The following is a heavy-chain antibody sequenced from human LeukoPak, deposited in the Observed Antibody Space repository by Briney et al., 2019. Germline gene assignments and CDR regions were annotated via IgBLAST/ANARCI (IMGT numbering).Heavy chain of an antibody. J-gene: IGHJ4*02. Sequence: GGSLRLSCAASGFTFSSYWMHWVRHAPGKGLVWVSVIYSGGSTYYADSVKGRFTISRDNSKSTLYIRMNSLRAEDTAVYYCARAKPKNMVRGLIMRRESRYYFDYWGQGTLVTVSS. CDR2: IYSGGST. CDR1: GFTFSSYW. V-gene: IGHV3-53*01. CDR3: ARAKPKNMVRGLIMRRESRYYFDY. D-gene: IGHD3-10*01.